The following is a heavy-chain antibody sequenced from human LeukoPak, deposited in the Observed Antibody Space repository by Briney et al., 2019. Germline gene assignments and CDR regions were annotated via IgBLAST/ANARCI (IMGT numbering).Heavy chain of an antibody. D-gene: IGHD3-22*01. CDR3: ARGTYYYDSSGHYYVVKNRYYFDY. CDR2: IYYSGST. CDR1: GGSISNYY. J-gene: IGHJ4*02. Sequence: SETLSLTCTVSGGSISNYYWSWIRQPPGKGLEWIGYIYYSGSTNYNPPLKSRVTISVDTSKNQFSLKLSSVTAADTAVYYCARGTYYYDSSGHYYVVKNRYYFDYWGQGTPVTVSS. V-gene: IGHV4-59*01.